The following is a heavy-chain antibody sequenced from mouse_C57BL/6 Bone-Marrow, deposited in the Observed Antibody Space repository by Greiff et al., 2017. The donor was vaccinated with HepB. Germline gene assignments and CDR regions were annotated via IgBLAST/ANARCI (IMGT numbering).Heavy chain of an antibody. CDR2: IYPRSGNT. D-gene: IGHD2-5*01. V-gene: IGHV1-81*01. J-gene: IGHJ4*01. Sequence: VKVVESGAELARPGASVKLSCKASGYTFTSYGISWVKQRTGQGLEWIGEIYPRSGNTYYNEKFKGKATLTADKSSSTAYMELRSLTSEDSAVYFCARSRSNYRMDYWGQGTSVTASS. CDR3: ARSRSNYRMDY. CDR1: GYTFTSYG.